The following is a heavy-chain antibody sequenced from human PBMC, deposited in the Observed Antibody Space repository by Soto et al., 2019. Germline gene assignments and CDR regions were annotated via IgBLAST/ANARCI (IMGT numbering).Heavy chain of an antibody. CDR2: ISARGGRS. D-gene: IGHD4-4*01. Sequence: DVQLLESGGGLVQPGGSLRLSCAASGFSFSSYAMVWVRQAPGKGLEWVSVISARGGRSYFADSVKGRFTISRDNSKNALSLEMNSLRAEDTAIYFCAKGSIEYSASVDNWGQGTLVLVSS. J-gene: IGHJ4*02. V-gene: IGHV3-23*01. CDR3: AKGSIEYSASVDN. CDR1: GFSFSSYA.